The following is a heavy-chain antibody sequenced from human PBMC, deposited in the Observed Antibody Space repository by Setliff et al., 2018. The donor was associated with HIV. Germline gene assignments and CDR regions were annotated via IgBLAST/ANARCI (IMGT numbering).Heavy chain of an antibody. V-gene: IGHV3-21*01. J-gene: IGHJ4*02. Sequence: NPGGSLRLSCSGSGFSFGSFSLHWVRQAPGKGLEWISSINSGSNYIYYTDSVKGRFIISRDNAKNSLYLQMNSLRAEDTAVYYCARDREYYDSSGSYYFDYWGQGTLVTVSS. CDR2: INSGSNYI. D-gene: IGHD3-22*01. CDR1: GFSFGSFS. CDR3: ARDREYYDSSGSYYFDY.